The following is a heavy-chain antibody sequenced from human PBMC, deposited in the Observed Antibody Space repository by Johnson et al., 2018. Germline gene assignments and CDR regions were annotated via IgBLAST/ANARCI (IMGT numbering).Heavy chain of an antibody. Sequence: VQLQESGGGLVQPGRSLRLSCIVSGSRFDDYDMHWVRQAPGKGLERVSGISWNSASLGYAVPVKGRFTVSRDNAKNSLYLQMNRLRVEDTALYYCAKKYAGTYPGHGMDVWGQGTTVTVSS. D-gene: IGHD2-8*01. CDR1: GSRFDDYD. CDR3: AKKYAGTYPGHGMDV. V-gene: IGHV3-9*01. CDR2: ISWNSASL. J-gene: IGHJ6*02.